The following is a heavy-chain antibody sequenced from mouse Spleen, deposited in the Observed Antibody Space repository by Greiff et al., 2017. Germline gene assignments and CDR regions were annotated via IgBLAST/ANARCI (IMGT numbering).Heavy chain of an antibody. V-gene: IGHV5-9*01. J-gene: IGHJ2*01. CDR1: GFTFSSYA. CDR3: ARQRLRLAYYFDY. D-gene: IGHD1-2*01. Sequence: EVMLVESGGGLVKLGGSLKLSCAASGFTFSSYAMSWVRQTPEKRLEWVATISSGGGNTYYPDSVKGRFTISRDNAKNTLYLQMSSLKSEDTAMYYCARQRLRLAYYFDYWGQGTTLTVSS. CDR2: ISSGGGNT.